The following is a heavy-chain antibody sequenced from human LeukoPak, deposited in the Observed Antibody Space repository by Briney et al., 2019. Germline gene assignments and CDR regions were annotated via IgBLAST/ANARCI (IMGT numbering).Heavy chain of an antibody. D-gene: IGHD3-10*01. Sequence: PGGSLRLSCAASGFSFSNYAMNWVRQAPEKGLEWVSIIFGAGKNTTYYADSVKGRFTVSRDNSKNTLYLQMTNLRPEDTAKYYCAKRNTMIRGGPSFDYWGQGILVAVSS. J-gene: IGHJ4*02. CDR3: AKRNTMIRGGPSFDY. CDR2: IFGAGKNTT. V-gene: IGHV3-23*03. CDR1: GFSFSNYA.